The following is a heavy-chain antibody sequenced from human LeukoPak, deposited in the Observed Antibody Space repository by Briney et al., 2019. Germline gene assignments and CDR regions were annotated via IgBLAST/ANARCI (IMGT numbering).Heavy chain of an antibody. CDR2: IYYSGST. CDR3: ASYSGYSYGYAFDI. D-gene: IGHD5-18*01. J-gene: IGHJ3*02. V-gene: IGHV4-59*01. CDR1: GGSISSYF. Sequence: SETLSLTCTVSGGSISSYFGSWIRQPPGEGLEWIGYIYYSGSTNYNPSLKSRVTISVDTSKNQFSLKLSSVTAADTAVYYCASYSGYSYGYAFDIWGQGTMVTVSS.